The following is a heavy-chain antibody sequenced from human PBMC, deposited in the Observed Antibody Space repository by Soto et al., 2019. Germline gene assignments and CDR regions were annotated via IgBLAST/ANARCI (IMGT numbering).Heavy chain of an antibody. J-gene: IGHJ4*02. CDR3: ARRYGGALEF. D-gene: IGHD4-17*01. CDR2: IYYSGTT. Sequence: SETLSLTCAVSGYSISSSNWWGWIRQPPGKGLEWIGYIYYSGTTYYNPSLKSRVTMSVDTSKNQFSLKLTSVTAADTAVYYCARRYGGALEFWGQGTLVTVSS. V-gene: IGHV4-28*01. CDR1: GYSISSSNW.